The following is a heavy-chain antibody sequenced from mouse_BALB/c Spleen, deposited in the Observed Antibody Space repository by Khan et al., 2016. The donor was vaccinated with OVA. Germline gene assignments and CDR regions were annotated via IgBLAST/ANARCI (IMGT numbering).Heavy chain of an antibody. V-gene: IGHV2-6-7*01. CDR2: IWGDGST. Sequence: VQLVESGPGLVAPSQSLSITCTVSGFSLTGYGVNWVRQPPGKGLEWLGMIWGDGSTDFYSPLKSRLSISKDNSKRQVFLQMNSLQTDDTARYFCASAYYGNYREAMDYWGQGTSVTVSS. J-gene: IGHJ4*01. D-gene: IGHD2-10*01. CDR1: GFSLTGYG. CDR3: ASAYYGNYREAMDY.